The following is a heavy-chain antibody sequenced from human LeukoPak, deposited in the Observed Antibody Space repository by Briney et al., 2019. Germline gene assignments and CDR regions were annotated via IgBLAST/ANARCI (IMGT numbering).Heavy chain of an antibody. CDR1: GFTFSRYW. D-gene: IGHD3-9*01. Sequence: GGSLRLSCAASGFTFSRYWMSWVRQAPGKGLEWVANIKQDGSEKYYVDSVKGRFSISRDNAKNSLYLQMNSLRAEDTAVYYCARGKTYYDILTGYFFYYFDYWGQGTLVTVSS. CDR2: IKQDGSEK. V-gene: IGHV3-7*01. CDR3: ARGKTYYDILTGYFFYYFDY. J-gene: IGHJ4*02.